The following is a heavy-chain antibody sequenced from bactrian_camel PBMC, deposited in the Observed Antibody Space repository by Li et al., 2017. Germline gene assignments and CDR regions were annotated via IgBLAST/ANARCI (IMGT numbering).Heavy chain of an antibody. CDR2: TDMFGRT. D-gene: IGHD3*01. V-gene: IGHV3S53*01. J-gene: IGHJ4*01. CDR1: PFSFTNTD. Sequence: HVQLVESGGGSVQTGGSLRLSCTASPFSFTNTDMGWYRQAPGNECERVSTTDMFGRTHYGDAAKGRFTISLNNNKNTVYLQMDKLELEDTAVYYCAADLSRAYCANPVHYRYWGQGTQVTVS. CDR3: AADLSRAYCANPVHYRY.